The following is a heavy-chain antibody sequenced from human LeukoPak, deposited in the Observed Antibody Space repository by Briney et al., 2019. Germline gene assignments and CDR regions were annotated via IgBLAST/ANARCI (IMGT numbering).Heavy chain of an antibody. CDR1: GFTFSRYW. CDR2: ISTAGSTT. V-gene: IGHV3-74*01. J-gene: IGHJ4*02. Sequence: PGGSLRLSCAASGFTFSRYWMHWFRQAPGKGLVWVSRISTAGSTTDYADSVKGRFTISRDNAKDTLYLQMNSLRAEDTAVYFCARPPENTYTYTLDYWSQGTLVTVSS. CDR3: ARPPENTYTYTLDY. D-gene: IGHD3-16*01.